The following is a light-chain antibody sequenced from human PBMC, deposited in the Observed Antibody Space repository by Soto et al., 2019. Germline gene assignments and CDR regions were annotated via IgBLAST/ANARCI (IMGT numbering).Light chain of an antibody. CDR1: QSVSSY. CDR2: DAS. V-gene: IGKV3-11*01. CDR3: KQRSNWLIT. Sequence: IGLTRSAATVSLSPGERATLSCRASQSVSSYLAWYQQNTGQAPRLLIYDASNGATGIPARFSGSGSGTDFTLTISSLENEDFAVYYCKQRSNWLITFGQGTRREIK. J-gene: IGKJ5*01.